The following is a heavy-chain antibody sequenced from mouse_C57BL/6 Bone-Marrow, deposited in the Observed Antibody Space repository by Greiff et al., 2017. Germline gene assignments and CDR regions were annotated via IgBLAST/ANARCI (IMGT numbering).Heavy chain of an antibody. V-gene: IGHV1-69*01. CDR3: ARLSPFSLAD. D-gene: IGHD3-3*01. CDR2: IDPSDSYT. J-gene: IGHJ2*01. CDR1: GYTFTSYW. Sequence: QVQLQQPGAELVMPGASVKLSCKASGYTFTSYWMHWVKQRPGQGLEWIGEIDPSDSYTNYNQKFKGKSTLTVDKSSSTAYMQLSSLTSEDSAVYYCARLSPFSLADWGQGTTLTVSS.